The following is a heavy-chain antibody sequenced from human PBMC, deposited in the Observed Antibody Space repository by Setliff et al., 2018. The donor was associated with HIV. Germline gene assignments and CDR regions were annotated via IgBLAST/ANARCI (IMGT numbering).Heavy chain of an antibody. CDR2: MYYSGST. V-gene: IGHV4-39*07. D-gene: IGHD5-18*01. J-gene: IGHJ4*02. Sequence: PSETLSLTCTVSGGSISSSSYYWGWVRQPPGKGLEWIGSMYYSGSTDYTPSLKSRITISLDTSKNQFSLRMRSVTAADTAVYYCARVFVDTAVLRVLEYYFDSWGRGTLVTVSS. CDR1: GGSISSSSYY. CDR3: ARVFVDTAVLRVLEYYFDS.